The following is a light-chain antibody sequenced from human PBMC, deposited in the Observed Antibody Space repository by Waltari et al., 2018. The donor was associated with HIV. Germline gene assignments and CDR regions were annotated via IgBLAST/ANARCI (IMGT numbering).Light chain of an antibody. Sequence: QSVLAQPPSVSGTPGQRVTISCSGSNSNIGSKPVYWYQQVPGTAPKLLMDRWKQRPSGVPDRFSASKSGPSASLAISGLRSEDEADYCGASWDDSLMGYVLGNGTRVTV. CDR2: RWK. V-gene: IGLV1-47*01. CDR1: NSNIGSKP. CDR3: ASWDDSLMGYV. J-gene: IGLJ1*01.